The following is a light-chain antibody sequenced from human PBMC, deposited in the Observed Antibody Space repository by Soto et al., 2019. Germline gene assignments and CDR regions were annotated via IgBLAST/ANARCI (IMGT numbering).Light chain of an antibody. CDR2: AAS. CDR1: QSISSY. CDR3: QQSYSTPWT. V-gene: IGKV1-39*01. Sequence: DIQMTQSPSSLSASVGDRVTITCRASQSISSYLNWYQQKPGKAPKLMSYAASSLQSGVPSRFSGSGSGTDFTLTISSLKPEDFATYYCQQSYSTPWTFGQGTKVDIK. J-gene: IGKJ1*01.